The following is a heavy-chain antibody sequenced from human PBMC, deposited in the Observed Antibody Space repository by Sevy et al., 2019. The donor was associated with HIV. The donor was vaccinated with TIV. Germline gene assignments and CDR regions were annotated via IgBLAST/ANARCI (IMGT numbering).Heavy chain of an antibody. D-gene: IGHD2-8*02. Sequence: GGSLRLSCAASGFTFSNAWMSWVRQAPGKGLEWVGRIKSKSDGGTTDYAAPVKGRFIISRDDSKNTLHLQMNSLKTEDTAMYYCTTMNWWRGMDVWGQGTTVTVSS. CDR1: GFTFSNAW. J-gene: IGHJ6*02. CDR3: TTMNWWRGMDV. V-gene: IGHV3-15*01. CDR2: IKSKSDGGTT.